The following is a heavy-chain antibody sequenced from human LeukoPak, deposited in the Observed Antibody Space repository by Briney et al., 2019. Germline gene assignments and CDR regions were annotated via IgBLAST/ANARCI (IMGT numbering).Heavy chain of an antibody. CDR3: AKPRQQLVRYGLDV. J-gene: IGHJ6*02. CDR1: GFIFNSYA. Sequence: GGSLRLSCAASGFIFNSYATTWVRQAPGKGLEWVSAISASGGSTYYADSVKGRFTISRDNSKSTLYLQMNSLRSEDTAVYYCAKPRQQLVRYGLDVWGQGTTVIVSS. V-gene: IGHV3-23*01. CDR2: ISASGGST. D-gene: IGHD6-6*01.